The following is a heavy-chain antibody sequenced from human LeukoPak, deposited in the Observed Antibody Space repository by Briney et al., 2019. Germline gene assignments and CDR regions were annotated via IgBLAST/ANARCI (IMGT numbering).Heavy chain of an antibody. Sequence: GGSLRLSCAASGFTFSSYAMHWVRQAPGKGLEWVAVISYDGSNRYYADSVKGRFTISRDNSKNTLYLQMNSLRAEDTAVYYCARDQFVYYDFWSGLAVNWGQGTLVTVSS. CDR2: ISYDGSNR. D-gene: IGHD3-3*01. J-gene: IGHJ4*02. CDR1: GFTFSSYA. V-gene: IGHV3-30-3*01. CDR3: ARDQFVYYDFWSGLAVN.